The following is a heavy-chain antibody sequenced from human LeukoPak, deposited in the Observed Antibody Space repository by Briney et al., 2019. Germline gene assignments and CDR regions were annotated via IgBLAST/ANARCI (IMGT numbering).Heavy chain of an antibody. CDR3: ARAYYDFWSGYQFDY. CDR2: INHSGST. V-gene: IGHV4-34*01. CDR1: GGSFSGYY. Sequence: PSETLSLTCAVYGGSFSGYYWSWIRHPPGKGLGWIGEINHSGSTNYNPSLKSRVTISVDTSKNQFSLKLSSVTAADTAVYYCARAYYDFWSGYQFDYWGQGTLVTVSS. D-gene: IGHD3-3*01. J-gene: IGHJ4*02.